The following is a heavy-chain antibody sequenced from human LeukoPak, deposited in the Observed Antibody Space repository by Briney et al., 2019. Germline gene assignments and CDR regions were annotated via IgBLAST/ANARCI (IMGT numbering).Heavy chain of an antibody. D-gene: IGHD7-27*01. Sequence: PSETLSLTCTVSGGSASSSSYYWSWIRQPPGKGLEWIGGISHSGTNYNNPSPKSRVSVSIDTSKNQFSVKLTSVTAADTAIYYCASLGTLRSWGQGTLVTVSS. CDR1: GGSASSSSYY. J-gene: IGHJ5*02. CDR3: ASLGTLRS. V-gene: IGHV4-39*01. CDR2: ISHSGTN.